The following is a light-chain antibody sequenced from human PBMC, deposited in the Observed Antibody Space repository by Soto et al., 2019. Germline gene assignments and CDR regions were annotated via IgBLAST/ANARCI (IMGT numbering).Light chain of an antibody. CDR3: QQSYSTPPWT. V-gene: IGKV1-39*01. J-gene: IGKJ1*01. Sequence: DIQMTQSPSSLSASVGDRVTITCRASQSISSYLNWYQQKPGKAPKLLIYAASSLQSGVPSRFSGSGSGTDFTLTIGSLQPEDFATYYGQQSYSTPPWTFGQGTKVEIK. CDR1: QSISSY. CDR2: AAS.